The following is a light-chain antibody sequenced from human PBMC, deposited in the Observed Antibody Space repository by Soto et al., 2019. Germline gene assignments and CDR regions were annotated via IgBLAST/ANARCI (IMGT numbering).Light chain of an antibody. J-gene: IGKJ4*01. CDR2: AAS. V-gene: IGKV1-39*01. CDR3: QQNYGTPLT. Sequence: DIQMTQSPSSLSASVGDRVTITCRASQSIRTYLSWYQQKPGKAPKLLIYAASSSESGVPSRFSGSGSGTDFTLTITTLQPEDSATYYCQQNYGTPLTFGGGTKVEIK. CDR1: QSIRTY.